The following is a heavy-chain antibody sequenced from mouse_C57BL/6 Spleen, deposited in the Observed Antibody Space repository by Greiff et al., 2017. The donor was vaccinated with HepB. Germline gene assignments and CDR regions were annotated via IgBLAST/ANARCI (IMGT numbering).Heavy chain of an antibody. CDR1: GYTFTSYW. Sequence: VQLQQSGAELAKPGASVKLSCKASGYTFTSYWMHWVKQRPGQGLEWIGYINPSSGYTKYNQKFKDKATLTADKDSSTAYLQLSSLTYDASDVYYCASDYDYGWYFDVWGTGTTVTVSS. V-gene: IGHV1-7*01. CDR2: INPSSGYT. CDR3: ASDYDYGWYFDV. D-gene: IGHD2-4*01. J-gene: IGHJ1*03.